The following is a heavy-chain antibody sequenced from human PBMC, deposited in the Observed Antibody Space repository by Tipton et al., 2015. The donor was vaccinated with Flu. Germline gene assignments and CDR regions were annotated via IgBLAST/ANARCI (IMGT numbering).Heavy chain of an antibody. CDR1: RGSISSGSYN. Sequence: LRLSCTDSRGSISSGSYNWGWIRQPPGKGLEWIASIYYSGRTYYNPSLKSRVTVSVDTSKNQFSLKLNSVTASDTAVYYCARLSYYDVDLKNFYFEDWGQGTLVTVSS. J-gene: IGHJ4*02. CDR2: IYYSGRT. CDR3: ARLSYYDVDLKNFYFED. D-gene: IGHD3-10*02. V-gene: IGHV4-39*01.